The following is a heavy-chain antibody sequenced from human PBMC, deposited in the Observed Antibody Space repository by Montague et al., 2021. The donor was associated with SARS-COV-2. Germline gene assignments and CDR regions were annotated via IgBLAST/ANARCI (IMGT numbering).Heavy chain of an antibody. J-gene: IGHJ4*02. CDR2: ISWNSGSL. V-gene: IGHV3-9*01. CDR1: GFPFDEHA. CDR3: AKGPRHDVASGLDH. D-gene: IGHD6-13*01. Sequence: SLRLSLSASGFPFDEHAMFWVRQAPGKGLEWVSGISWNSGSLGYADSLKGRFTVSRDNAKNSLYLQMNSLRPDDTALYYCAKGPRHDVASGLDHWGQGTLVTVSS.